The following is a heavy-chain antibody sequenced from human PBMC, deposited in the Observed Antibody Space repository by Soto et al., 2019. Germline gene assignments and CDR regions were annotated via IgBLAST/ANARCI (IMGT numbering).Heavy chain of an antibody. V-gene: IGHV3-23*01. CDR2: ISGSGGST. D-gene: IGHD3-3*01. J-gene: IGHJ4*02. CDR3: AKFHYDFWSGYYGY. Sequence: GSLRLSCAASGFTFSSYAMSWVRQAPGKGLEWVSAISGSGGSTYYADSVKGRFTISRDNSKNTLYLQMNSLRAEDTAVYYCAKFHYDFWSGYYGYWGQGTLVTV. CDR1: GFTFSSYA.